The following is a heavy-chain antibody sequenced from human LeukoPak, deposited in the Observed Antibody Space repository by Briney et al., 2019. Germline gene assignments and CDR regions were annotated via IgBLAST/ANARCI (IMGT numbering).Heavy chain of an antibody. Sequence: SETLSLTCTVSGGSISSYYWSWIRQPAGKGLEWIGRIYTSGSTNYNPSLKSRVTMSVDTSKNQFSLKLSSVTAADTAAYYCARGFDYHPYYYYYMDVWGKGTTVTVSS. CDR1: GGSISSYY. D-gene: IGHD3-10*01. CDR2: IYTSGST. V-gene: IGHV4-4*07. CDR3: ARGFDYHPYYYYYMDV. J-gene: IGHJ6*03.